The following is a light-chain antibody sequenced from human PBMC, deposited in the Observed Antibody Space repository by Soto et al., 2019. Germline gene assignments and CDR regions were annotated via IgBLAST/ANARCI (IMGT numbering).Light chain of an antibody. CDR3: QQYNTYST. V-gene: IGKV1-16*01. Sequence: DIQLTQSPSSLSASVGDKVTITCRASQSIRSYLNWVQQKPGKAPKLLIYDASSLQTGVPSRFSGGGSGTEFTLTISSLQPDDFATYYCQQYNTYSTFGQGTRLEIK. CDR2: DAS. J-gene: IGKJ5*01. CDR1: QSIRSY.